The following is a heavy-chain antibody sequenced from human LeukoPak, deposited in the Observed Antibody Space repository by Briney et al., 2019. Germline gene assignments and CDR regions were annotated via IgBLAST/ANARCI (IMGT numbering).Heavy chain of an antibody. V-gene: IGHV1-18*01. CDR1: GYTFTSYG. D-gene: IGHD6-19*01. Sequence: EASVKVSCKASGYTFTSYGISWVRQAPGQGLEWMGWISAYNGNTNYAQKLQGRVTITADKSTSTAYMELSSLRSEDTAVYYCASPQSGIAVAGIGAFDIWGQGTMVTVSS. J-gene: IGHJ3*02. CDR3: ASPQSGIAVAGIGAFDI. CDR2: ISAYNGNT.